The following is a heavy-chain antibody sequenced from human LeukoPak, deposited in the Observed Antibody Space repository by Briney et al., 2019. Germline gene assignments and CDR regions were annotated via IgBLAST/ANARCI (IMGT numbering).Heavy chain of an antibody. CDR3: TTAPTRGWLPYFDY. Sequence: GGSLRLSCAVSGLTFSDAWISWVRQAPGKGLEWVARITAGGTEDYAAPVNARFTASRDDSKTTVYLQMNSLTTEDTAVYYCTTAPTRGWLPYFDYWGQGTVVTVSS. CDR1: GLTFSDAW. J-gene: IGHJ4*02. V-gene: IGHV3-15*01. D-gene: IGHD5-12*01. CDR2: ITAGGTE.